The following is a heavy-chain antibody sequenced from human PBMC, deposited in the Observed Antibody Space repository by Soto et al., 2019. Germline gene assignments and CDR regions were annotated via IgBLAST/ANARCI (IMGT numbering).Heavy chain of an antibody. CDR1: GYIFTSYV. V-gene: IGHV1-3*01. D-gene: IGHD2-2*01. J-gene: IGHJ4*02. CDR2: LNAANGNT. CDR3: AREGRGCSSTSCFLHFFGS. Sequence: QVQLVQSGAEVKAPGASVRVSCEASGYIFTSYVMHWLRQAPGQRLEWLGWLNAANGNTKSSERFQGRVTITRDTSATTAYMDLSSLRSEDTAVYYCAREGRGCSSTSCFLHFFGSWGQGTLVTVSS.